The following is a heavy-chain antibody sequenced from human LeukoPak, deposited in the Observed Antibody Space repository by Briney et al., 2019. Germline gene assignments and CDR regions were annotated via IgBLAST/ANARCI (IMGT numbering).Heavy chain of an antibody. V-gene: IGHV1-18*01. Sequence: ASVKVSCKASGYTFTSYGISWVRQAPGQGLEWMGWISAYNGNTNYAQKLQGRVTMTTDTSTSTAYMELRSLRSGDTAVYYCARGGRVITMVRGVIITPPHYWGQGTLVTVSS. J-gene: IGHJ4*02. CDR2: ISAYNGNT. D-gene: IGHD3-10*01. CDR3: ARGGRVITMVRGVIITPPHY. CDR1: GYTFTSYG.